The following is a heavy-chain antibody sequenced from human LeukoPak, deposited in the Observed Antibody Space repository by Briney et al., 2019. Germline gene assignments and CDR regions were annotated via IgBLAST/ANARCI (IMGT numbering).Heavy chain of an antibody. D-gene: IGHD6-19*01. CDR1: GGSISSSSYY. CDR3: ASASGLNDAFDI. V-gene: IGHV4-39*01. Sequence: SETLPLTCTVSGGSISSSSYYWGWIRQPPGKGLEWIGSIYYTGSTYYNPSLKSRVTISVDTSKNQFSLKLSSVTAADTAVYYCASASGLNDAFDIWGQGTMVIVSS. CDR2: IYYTGST. J-gene: IGHJ3*02.